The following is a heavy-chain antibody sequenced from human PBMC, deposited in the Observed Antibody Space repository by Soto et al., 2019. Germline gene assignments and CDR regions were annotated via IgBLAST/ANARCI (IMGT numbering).Heavy chain of an antibody. D-gene: IGHD6-19*01. Sequence: SVKVSCKASGGTFSSYAISWVRQAPGQGLEWMGGIIPIFGTANYAQKFQGRVTITADESTSTAYMELSSLRSEDTAVYYCARATESYSSGWYPPLSVYNWFDPWGQGTLVTVSS. CDR1: GGTFSSYA. V-gene: IGHV1-69*13. CDR2: IIPIFGTA. CDR3: ARATESYSSGWYPPLSVYNWFDP. J-gene: IGHJ5*02.